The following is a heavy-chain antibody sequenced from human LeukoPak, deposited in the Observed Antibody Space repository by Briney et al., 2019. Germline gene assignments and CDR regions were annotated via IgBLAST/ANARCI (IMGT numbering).Heavy chain of an antibody. J-gene: IGHJ4*02. Sequence: ASVNVSCKASGFTFTGYHMHWVRQAPGQGLEWMGRINPNSGDTNYAQNFQGRVTMTRDTSISTAYMELSRLRSDDTAVYYCARAAQARRGDYWGQGTLVTVSS. V-gene: IGHV1-2*06. CDR2: INPNSGDT. CDR1: GFTFTGYH. D-gene: IGHD6-6*01. CDR3: ARAAQARRGDY.